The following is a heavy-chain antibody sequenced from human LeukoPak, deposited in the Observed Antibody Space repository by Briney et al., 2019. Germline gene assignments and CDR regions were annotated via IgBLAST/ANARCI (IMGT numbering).Heavy chain of an antibody. D-gene: IGHD6-13*01. J-gene: IGHJ6*02. CDR2: IIPILGIA. Sequence: SVKVSCKASGGTFSSYAISWVRQAPGQGLEWMGRIIPILGIANYAQKFQGRVTITADKSTSTAYMELSSLRSEDTAVYYCARGGSSWYAYGMDVWGQGTTVTVSS. CDR3: ARGGSSWYAYGMDV. CDR1: GGTFSSYA. V-gene: IGHV1-69*04.